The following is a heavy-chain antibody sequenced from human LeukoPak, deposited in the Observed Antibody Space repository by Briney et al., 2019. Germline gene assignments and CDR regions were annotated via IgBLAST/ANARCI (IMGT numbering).Heavy chain of an antibody. V-gene: IGHV3-33*01. J-gene: IGHJ3*01. CDR3: ARDSVQYCSTTSCYGNGFDL. CDR1: GFSFRSYG. Sequence: GGSLRLSCAASGFSFRSYGMHWVRQAPGKGLEWVAVIWNDGSNKYYGDSVKGRFTLSRDNSNNTLYLQMNSLRVEDTAVYYCARDSVQYCSTTSCYGNGFDLWGQGTMVTVSS. D-gene: IGHD2-2*01. CDR2: IWNDGSNK.